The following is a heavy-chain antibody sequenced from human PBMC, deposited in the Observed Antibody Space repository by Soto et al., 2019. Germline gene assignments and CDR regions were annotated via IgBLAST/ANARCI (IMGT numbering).Heavy chain of an antibody. CDR2: IDPSDSQT. CDR3: ARQIYDSDTGPNFQYYFDS. D-gene: IGHD3-22*01. CDR1: GYSFAGYW. V-gene: IGHV5-10-1*01. J-gene: IGHJ4*02. Sequence: GESLKISCKGSGYSFAGYWITWVRQKPGKGLEWMGRIDPSDSQTYYSPSFRGHVTISVTKSITTVFLQWSSLRAPDTAMYYCARQIYDSDTGPNFQYYFDSWGQGTPVTVSS.